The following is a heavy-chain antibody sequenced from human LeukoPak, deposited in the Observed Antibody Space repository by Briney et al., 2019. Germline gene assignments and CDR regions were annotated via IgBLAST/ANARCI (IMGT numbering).Heavy chain of an antibody. J-gene: IGHJ3*02. D-gene: IGHD3-16*01. V-gene: IGHV3-23*01. Sequence: PGGSLRLSCAASGFTFSTYAMSWVRQAAGKGLEWVSLISGSGGGTYYADSVKGRFTISRDNAKNSLYLQMNSLRAEDTAVYYCARGWGGSSRAFDIWDQGTMVTVSS. CDR1: GFTFSTYA. CDR3: ARGWGGSSRAFDI. CDR2: ISGSGGGT.